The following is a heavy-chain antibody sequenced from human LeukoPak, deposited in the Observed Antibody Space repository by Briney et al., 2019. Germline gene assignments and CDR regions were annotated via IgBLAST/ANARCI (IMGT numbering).Heavy chain of an antibody. CDR3: ARDGVGGEGFDY. CDR2: IKQDGSEK. Sequence: GGSLRLSCVTSGFTFGDYVMTWVRQAPGKGLEWAANIKQDGSEKYYVDSVRGRFTISRDNAKNSLYLQMNSLRAEDTAVYYCARDGVGGEGFDYWGQGTLVTVSS. D-gene: IGHD3-16*01. CDR1: GFTFGDYV. J-gene: IGHJ4*02. V-gene: IGHV3-7*01.